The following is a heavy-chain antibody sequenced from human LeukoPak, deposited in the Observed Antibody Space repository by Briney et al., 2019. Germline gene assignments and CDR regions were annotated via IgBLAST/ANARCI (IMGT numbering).Heavy chain of an antibody. CDR1: GGSISSYY. J-gene: IGHJ4*02. CDR2: IYTSGST. CDR3: ARADIAVAGTNFDY. D-gene: IGHD6-19*01. V-gene: IGHV4-4*07. Sequence: SETLSLTCTVSGGSISSYYWSWIRQPAGKGLEWIGRIYTSGSTNYNPSLKSRVTMSVDTSKNQFSLKLNSVTAADTAIYYCARADIAVAGTNFDYWGQGTLVTVSS.